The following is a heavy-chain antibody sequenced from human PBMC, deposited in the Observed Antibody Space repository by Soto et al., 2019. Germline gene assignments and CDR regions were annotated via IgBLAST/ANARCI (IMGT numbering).Heavy chain of an antibody. J-gene: IGHJ4*02. Sequence: GGSLRLSCAASGFTFSSYGMHWVRQAPGKGLEWVAVISYDGSNKYYADSVKGRFTISRDNSKNTLYLQMNSLRAEDTAVYYCAKAYYDFWSGYYAPFDYWGQGTLVTVSS. CDR3: AKAYYDFWSGYYAPFDY. CDR1: GFTFSSYG. V-gene: IGHV3-30*18. D-gene: IGHD3-3*01. CDR2: ISYDGSNK.